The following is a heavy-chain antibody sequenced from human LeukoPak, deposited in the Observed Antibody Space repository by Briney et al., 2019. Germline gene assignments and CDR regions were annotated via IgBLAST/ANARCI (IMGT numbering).Heavy chain of an antibody. CDR3: ARRRRTYSSPIIRHNNWFDP. Sequence: PSETLSLTYAVYGGSFSGYYWSWIRQPPGKGLEWIGEINHSGSTNYNPSLKSRVTISVDTSKNQSSLKLSSVTAADTAVYYCARRRRTYSSPIIRHNNWFDPWGQGTLVTVSS. CDR2: INHSGST. J-gene: IGHJ5*02. V-gene: IGHV4-34*01. D-gene: IGHD6-13*01. CDR1: GGSFSGYY.